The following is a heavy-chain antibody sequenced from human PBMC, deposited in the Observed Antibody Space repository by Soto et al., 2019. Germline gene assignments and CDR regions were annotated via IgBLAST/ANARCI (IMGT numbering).Heavy chain of an antibody. V-gene: IGHV3-7*04. CDR1: GFTLRNYW. CDR2: IRQDGDEI. Sequence: GGSLRLSCVASGFTLRNYWMAWVRQTPGKGLEFVANIRQDGDEINYVDSVKGRFTISRDNAKNSLFLQMNSLRDEDTAVYYCGTDEWGGAFDIGGQGTMVTVSS. D-gene: IGHD3-10*01. CDR3: GTDEWGGAFDI. J-gene: IGHJ3*02.